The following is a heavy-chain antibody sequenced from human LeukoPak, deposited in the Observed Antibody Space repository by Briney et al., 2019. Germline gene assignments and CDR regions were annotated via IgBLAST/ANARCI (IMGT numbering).Heavy chain of an antibody. Sequence: GGSLRLSCAASGFTFDDYAMHWVRQAPGKGLEWVSGISWHSGTIVYADSVKGRFTISRDNAKNSLYLQMNSLRAEDTAVYYCARIYNRSGCSAFDIWGQGTMVTVSS. J-gene: IGHJ3*02. CDR3: ARIYNRSGCSAFDI. CDR2: ISWHSGTI. V-gene: IGHV3-9*01. CDR1: GFTFDDYA. D-gene: IGHD3-22*01.